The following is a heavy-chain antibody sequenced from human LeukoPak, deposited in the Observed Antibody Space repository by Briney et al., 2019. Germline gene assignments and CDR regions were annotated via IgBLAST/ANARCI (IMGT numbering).Heavy chain of an antibody. Sequence: GRSLRLSCAASGFPFSNYAMHWVRQAPGKGLEWVAVISYDGTHKYYADSVKGRFTISRDNSKNTLYLQMNSLRAEDTAVYYCARAQLDLDYWGQGTLLTVSS. D-gene: IGHD3-10*01. J-gene: IGHJ4*02. CDR3: ARAQLDLDY. CDR2: ISYDGTHK. V-gene: IGHV3-30*04. CDR1: GFPFSNYA.